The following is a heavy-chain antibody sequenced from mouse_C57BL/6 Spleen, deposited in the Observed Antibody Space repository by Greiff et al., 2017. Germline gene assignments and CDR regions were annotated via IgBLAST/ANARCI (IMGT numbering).Heavy chain of an antibody. V-gene: IGHV1-69*01. CDR3: ASADGGGVFDY. Sequence: QVQLQQPGAELVMPGASVKLSCKASGYTFTSYWMHWVKQRPGQGLEWIGEIDPSDSYTNYNQKFKGKSTLTVDKSSSTAYMQLSSRTSEDSAVYSCASADGGGVFDYWGQGTTLTVSS. J-gene: IGHJ2*01. CDR2: IDPSDSYT. CDR1: GYTFTSYW.